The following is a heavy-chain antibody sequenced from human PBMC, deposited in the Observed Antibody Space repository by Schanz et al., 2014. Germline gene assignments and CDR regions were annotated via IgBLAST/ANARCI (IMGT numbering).Heavy chain of an antibody. CDR2: ISGSGGST. CDR1: GFSFSSYA. D-gene: IGHD3-10*01. CDR3: AKGRFGELSAFDI. Sequence: EVQLLESGGGLVEPGGSLRLSCAASGFSFSSYAMSWVRQAPGKGLEWVSAISGSGGSTYYADSVKGRFTISRDNSKNTLYLQMNSQRAEDTAGYYCAKGRFGELSAFDIWGQGTMVTVSS. J-gene: IGHJ3*02. V-gene: IGHV3-23*01.